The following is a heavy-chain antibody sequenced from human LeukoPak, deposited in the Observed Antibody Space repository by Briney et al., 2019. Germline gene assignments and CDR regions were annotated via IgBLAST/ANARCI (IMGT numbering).Heavy chain of an antibody. D-gene: IGHD5-24*01. Sequence: SVKVSCKATGGTFSSYAISWVRQAPGQGLEWMGGIIPIFGTANYAQKFQGRVTITTDESTGTAYMELSSLRSEDTAVYYRARGRDGYNTRWGQGTLVTVSS. CDR3: ARGRDGYNTR. V-gene: IGHV1-69*05. CDR2: IIPIFGTA. CDR1: GGTFSSYA. J-gene: IGHJ1*01.